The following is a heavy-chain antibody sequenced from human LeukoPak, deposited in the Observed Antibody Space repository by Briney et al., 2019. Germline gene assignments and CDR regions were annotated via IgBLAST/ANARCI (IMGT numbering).Heavy chain of an antibody. V-gene: IGHV4-34*01. J-gene: IGHJ6*02. CDR1: GGSFSGYY. CDR3: AGYYSSIYGMDV. Sequence: SETLSLTCAVYGGSFSGYYWSWIRQPPGKGLEWIGGINHSGSTNYNASLKSRITISVDTSKRQFSLRMNSVTAADTAVYFCAGYYSSIYGMDVWGQGTSVTVSS. CDR2: INHSGST. D-gene: IGHD3-3*01.